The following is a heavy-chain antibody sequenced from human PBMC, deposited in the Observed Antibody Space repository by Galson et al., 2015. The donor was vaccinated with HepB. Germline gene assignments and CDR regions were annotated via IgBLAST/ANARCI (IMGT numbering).Heavy chain of an antibody. CDR3: ARTHCSSTSCHGFDY. Sequence: TWVRQPPGKALEWLALIDWDDDKYYSTSLKTRLTISKDTSKNQVVLTMTNMDPVDTATYYCARTHCSSTSCHGFDYWGQGTLVTVSS. V-gene: IGHV2-70*18. J-gene: IGHJ4*02. D-gene: IGHD2-2*01. CDR2: IDWDDDK.